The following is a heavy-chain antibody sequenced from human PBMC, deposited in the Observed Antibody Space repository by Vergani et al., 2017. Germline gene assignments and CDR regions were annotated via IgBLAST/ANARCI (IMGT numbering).Heavy chain of an antibody. CDR2: IKQDGSEK. CDR3: ARCKGAGCPYYYYGMDV. D-gene: IGHD2/OR15-2a*01. CDR1: GFTFSSYW. J-gene: IGHJ6*02. Sequence: EVQLVESGGGLVQPGGSLRLSCAASGFTFSSYWMSWVRQAPGKGLEWVANIKQDGSEKYYVDSVKGRFTISRDNAKNSLYLQMNSLRAEDTAVYYCARCKGAGCPYYYYGMDVWGQGTTVTVSS. V-gene: IGHV3-7*04.